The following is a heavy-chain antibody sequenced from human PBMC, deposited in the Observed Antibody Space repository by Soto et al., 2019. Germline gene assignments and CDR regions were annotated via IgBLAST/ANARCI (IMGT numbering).Heavy chain of an antibody. CDR3: AKSHVGPTIFGVVIDY. CDR1: GFTFSSYA. CDR2: ISGSGGST. D-gene: IGHD3-3*01. V-gene: IGHV3-23*01. J-gene: IGHJ4*02. Sequence: PGGSLRLSCAASGFTFSSYAMSWVRQAPGKGLEWVSAISGSGGSTYYADSVKGRFTISRDNSKNTLYLQMNSLRAEDTAVYYCAKSHVGPTIFGVVIDYWGQGTLVTVSS.